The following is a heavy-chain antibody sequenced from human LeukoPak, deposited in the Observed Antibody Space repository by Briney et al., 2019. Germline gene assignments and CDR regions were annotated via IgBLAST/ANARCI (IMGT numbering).Heavy chain of an antibody. J-gene: IGHJ5*02. V-gene: IGHV4-39*01. Sequence: PSETLSLTCTVSGGSISSSSYYWGWIRQPPGEGLEWIGSIYYSGSTYYNPSLKSRVTISVDTSKNQFSLKLSSVTAADTAVYYCARGYSYGTPFDPWGQGTLVTVSS. CDR1: GGSISSSSYY. CDR2: IYYSGST. D-gene: IGHD5-18*01. CDR3: ARGYSYGTPFDP.